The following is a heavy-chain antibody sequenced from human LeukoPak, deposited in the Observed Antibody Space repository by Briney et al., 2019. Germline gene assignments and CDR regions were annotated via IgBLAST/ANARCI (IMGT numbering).Heavy chain of an antibody. D-gene: IGHD6-19*01. Sequence: PGESLRLSCAAAEFTFSTYTMIWVRQAPGKGLEWVSSIHTSGNIYYADSVKGRFTISRDDAKNSLYLQMNSLRAEDTAVYYCARSRGAGPGAYFDYWGQGTLITVSS. J-gene: IGHJ4*02. CDR1: EFTFSTYT. CDR2: IHTSGNI. CDR3: ARSRGAGPGAYFDY. V-gene: IGHV3-21*04.